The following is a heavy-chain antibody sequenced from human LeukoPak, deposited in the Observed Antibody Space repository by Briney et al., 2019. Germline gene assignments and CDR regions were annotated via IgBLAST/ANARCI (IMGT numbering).Heavy chain of an antibody. D-gene: IGHD4-17*01. V-gene: IGHV3-48*02. CDR3: ARDRYGDYVFDY. J-gene: IGHJ4*02. CDR1: GFTFSFYS. CDR2: ISGSGSTI. Sequence: GGSLRLSCAASGFTFSFYSMNWVRQAPGKALEWVSYISGSGSTIYYADFVKGRLAISRDNAKNTLYLQLISLTDEDTAVYYCARDRYGDYVFDYWGQGTLVTVSS.